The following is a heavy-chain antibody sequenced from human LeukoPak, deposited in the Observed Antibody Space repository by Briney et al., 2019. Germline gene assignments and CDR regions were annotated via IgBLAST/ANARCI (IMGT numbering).Heavy chain of an antibody. CDR2: IDPSDSYT. Sequence: GESLKISCKGSGYSFTSDWISWVRQMPGKGLEWMGRIDPSDSYTNYSPSFQGHVTISADESISTAYLQWSSLKASDTAIYYCARHFGAVGAFDYWGQGSLITVSS. CDR3: ARHFGAVGAFDY. J-gene: IGHJ4*02. CDR1: GYSFTSDW. V-gene: IGHV5-10-1*01. D-gene: IGHD1-26*01.